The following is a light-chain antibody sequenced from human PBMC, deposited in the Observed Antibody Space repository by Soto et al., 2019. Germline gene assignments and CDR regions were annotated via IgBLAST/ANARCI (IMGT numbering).Light chain of an antibody. CDR1: SSDLGSYNL. Sequence: QSALSQPASVSGSPGQSITLSCTGTSSDLGSYNLVSWYQQHPGKAPKLIISKVTQRPSGVPSRFSGSRSGNAASLTISGLQAEDEADYYCCSYAGSRSYVFGTGTKLTVL. J-gene: IGLJ1*01. CDR2: KVT. V-gene: IGLV2-23*02. CDR3: CSYAGSRSYV.